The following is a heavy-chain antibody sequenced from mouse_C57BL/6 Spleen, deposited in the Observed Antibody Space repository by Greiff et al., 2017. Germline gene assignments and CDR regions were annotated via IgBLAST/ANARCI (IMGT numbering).Heavy chain of an antibody. V-gene: IGHV1-69*01. CDR2: IDPSDSYT. CDR1: GYTFTSYW. D-gene: IGHD2-4*01. CDR3: AKRGYDYEKDY. Sequence: QVQLQQPGAELVMPGASVKLSCKASGYTFTSYWMHWVKQRPGQGLEWIGEIDPSDSYTNYNQKFKGKSTLTVDKSSSTAYMQLSSLTSEDSAVYYCAKRGYDYEKDYWGQGTTLTVSS. J-gene: IGHJ2*01.